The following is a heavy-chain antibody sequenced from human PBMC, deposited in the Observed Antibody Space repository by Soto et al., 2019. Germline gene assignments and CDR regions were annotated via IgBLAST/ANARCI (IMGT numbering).Heavy chain of an antibody. V-gene: IGHV3-23*01. J-gene: IGHJ4*02. CDR3: AKDRTPPLSLSPSSQAIKNLLVGQCFDS. Sequence: EVQLLESGGGLVQPGGSLRLSCAASGFAFHTHALSWVRQAPGKGLEWVSGISASGVTTYYADSVKGRFTISRDNSKNTGTLQMNSLRAVDTAFYYCAKDRTPPLSLSPSSQAIKNLLVGQCFDSWGQGTLVTVSS. CDR2: ISASGVTT. CDR1: GFAFHTHA. D-gene: IGHD2-8*02.